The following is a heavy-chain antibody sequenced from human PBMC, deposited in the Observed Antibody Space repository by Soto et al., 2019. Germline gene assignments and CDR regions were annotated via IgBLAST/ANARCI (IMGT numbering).Heavy chain of an antibody. CDR3: ARHHSGTWDVYFAS. CDR2: IYYSGST. J-gene: IGHJ4*02. Sequence: PSETLSLTCTVSGASISSFSYYLAWIRQPPGRGLEWIGSIYYSGSTYYNPSLKSRATISVDTPKNQFSLKLTSVTATDTALYFCARHHSGTWDVYFASWGQGTLVTVSS. CDR1: GASISSFSYY. D-gene: IGHD6-13*01. V-gene: IGHV4-39*01.